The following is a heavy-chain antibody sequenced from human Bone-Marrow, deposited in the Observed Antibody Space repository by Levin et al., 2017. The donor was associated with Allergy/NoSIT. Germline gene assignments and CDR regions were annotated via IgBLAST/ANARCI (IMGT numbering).Heavy chain of an antibody. Sequence: PGGSLRLSSAGSGFTFSSYAMSWVRQAPGKGLEWVSAISASAGSTYSADSVKGRFTISRDNSKNTLYLQMNSLRAEDTAVYYCAKERSGNYKFRGIDSWGQGALVTVSS. J-gene: IGHJ4*02. CDR1: GFTFSSYA. V-gene: IGHV3-23*01. D-gene: IGHD1-26*01. CDR3: AKERSGNYKFRGIDS. CDR2: ISASAGST.